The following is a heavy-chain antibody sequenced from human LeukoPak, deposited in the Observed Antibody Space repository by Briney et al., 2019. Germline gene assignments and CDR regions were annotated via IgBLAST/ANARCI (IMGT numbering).Heavy chain of an antibody. CDR1: GSAFSSHA. Sequence: GGSLRLSCAASGSAFSSHAMSWVRQAPGKGLEWVSAITDSGGNRQYTDSVKGRFTISRGNSKNTLYLQMDSLRADDTAVYYCAKSSRYGTGWYGKIDYWGQGTLVTVSS. CDR2: ITDSGGNR. J-gene: IGHJ4*02. V-gene: IGHV3-23*01. D-gene: IGHD6-19*01. CDR3: AKSSRYGTGWYGKIDY.